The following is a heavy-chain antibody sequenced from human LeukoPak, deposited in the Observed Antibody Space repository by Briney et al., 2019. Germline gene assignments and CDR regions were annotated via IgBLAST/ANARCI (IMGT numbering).Heavy chain of an antibody. CDR2: INHSGST. CDR1: GGSFSGYY. D-gene: IGHD3-10*01. Sequence: KPSETLSLTCAVYGGSFSGYYWSWIRQPPGKGLEWIGEINHSGSTNYNPSLKSRVTISVDTSKNQFSLKLSSVTAADTAVYYCATGLYYYGSGSYASWGQGTLVTVSS. CDR3: ATGLYYYGSGSYAS. V-gene: IGHV4-34*01. J-gene: IGHJ4*02.